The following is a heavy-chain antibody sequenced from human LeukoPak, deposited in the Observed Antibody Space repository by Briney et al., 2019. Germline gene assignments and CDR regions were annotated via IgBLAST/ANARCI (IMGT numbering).Heavy chain of an antibody. CDR1: GGSFSGYY. V-gene: IGHV4-34*01. Sequence: SETLSLTCAVYGGSFSGYYWSWIRQPPGKGLEWIGEINHSGSTNYNPSLKSRVTISVDTSKNQFSLKLSSVTAADTAVYYCARLERYFDWLLDYWGQGTLVTVSS. CDR3: ARLERYFDWLLDY. J-gene: IGHJ4*02. CDR2: INHSGST. D-gene: IGHD3-9*01.